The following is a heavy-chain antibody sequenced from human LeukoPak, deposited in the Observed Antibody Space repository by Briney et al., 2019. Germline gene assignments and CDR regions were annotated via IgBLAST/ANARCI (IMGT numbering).Heavy chain of an antibody. D-gene: IGHD1-14*01. V-gene: IGHV3-66*03. CDR3: AKPGRGFKSDYMDV. CDR2: IYSDNT. CDR1: GFTVSSNS. J-gene: IGHJ6*03. Sequence: PGGSLRLSCTVSGFTVSSNSMSWVRQTPGKGLEWVSFIYSDNTHYSDSVKGRFTISRDNSKNTLYLQMNSLRAEDTAVYYCAKPGRGFKSDYMDVWGKGTTVTISS.